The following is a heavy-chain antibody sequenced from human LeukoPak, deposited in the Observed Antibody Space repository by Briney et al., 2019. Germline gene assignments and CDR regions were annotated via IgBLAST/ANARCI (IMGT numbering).Heavy chain of an antibody. CDR1: GYSFTSYW. J-gene: IGHJ4*02. CDR2: IYPGDSDT. D-gene: IGHD1-1*01. V-gene: IGHV5-51*01. CDR3: ARQAYYNWNDGYYYFDY. Sequence: GESLKISCKGSGYSFTSYWIGWVRQMPGKGLEWMGIIYPGDSDTRYSPSFQGQVTISADKSISTAYLQWSSLKASDTAMYYCARQAYYNWNDGYYYFDYWGQGTLVTVSS.